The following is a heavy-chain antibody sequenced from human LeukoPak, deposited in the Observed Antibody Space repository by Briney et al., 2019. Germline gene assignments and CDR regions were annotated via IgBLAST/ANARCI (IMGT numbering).Heavy chain of an antibody. CDR3: ARALRGYYDSSGYYYSGHDY. V-gene: IGHV1-69*13. Sequence: SVKVSCKASGYTFTGYYMHWVRQAPGQGLEWMGGIIPIFGTANYAQKFQGRVTITADESTSTAYMELSSLRSEDTAVYYCARALRGYYDSSGYYYSGHDYWGQGTLVTVSS. CDR1: GYTFTGYY. D-gene: IGHD3-22*01. J-gene: IGHJ4*02. CDR2: IIPIFGTA.